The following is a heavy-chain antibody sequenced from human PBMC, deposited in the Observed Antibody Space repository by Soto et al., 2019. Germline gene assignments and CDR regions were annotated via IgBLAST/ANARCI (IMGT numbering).Heavy chain of an antibody. CDR1: GFTFSTFA. J-gene: IGHJ6*02. D-gene: IGHD6-6*01. CDR2: ITGGSGFT. Sequence: EVQLLESGGGFVQPGGSLRLSCAASGFTFSTFAMNWVRQAPGKGLEWVSGITGGSGFTFYADSVKGRFTISRDDSENTLFLQMNSLRAEDTAIYFCAKDQVAARRYYYYGMDVWGQGTTVTVSS. V-gene: IGHV3-23*01. CDR3: AKDQVAARRYYYYGMDV.